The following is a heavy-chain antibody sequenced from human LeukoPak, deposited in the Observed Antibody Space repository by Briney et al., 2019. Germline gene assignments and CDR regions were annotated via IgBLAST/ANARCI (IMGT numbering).Heavy chain of an antibody. Sequence: AGGSLRLSCAASGFTFSSYSMNWVRQAPGKGLEWVSSISSSSYIYYADSVKGRFTISRDNAKNSLYLQMNSLRAEDTAVYYCARAYSSSWMKAFDIWGQGTMVTVSS. J-gene: IGHJ3*02. V-gene: IGHV3-21*01. CDR2: ISSSSYI. D-gene: IGHD6-13*01. CDR1: GFTFSSYS. CDR3: ARAYSSSWMKAFDI.